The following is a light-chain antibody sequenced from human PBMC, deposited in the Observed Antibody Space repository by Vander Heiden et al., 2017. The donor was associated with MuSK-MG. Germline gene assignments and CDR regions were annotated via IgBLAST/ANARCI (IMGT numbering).Light chain of an antibody. Sequence: EIVMTQSPATLSLSPGARATLSCRASQSVSSNLAWYQQKPGQAPRLLIYGASTRATGIPARFSGSGSGTEFTLTISSLESEDVAVYYCQQYNKWPPLTFGGGTKVEIK. CDR1: QSVSSN. V-gene: IGKV3-15*01. CDR3: QQYNKWPPLT. J-gene: IGKJ4*01. CDR2: GAS.